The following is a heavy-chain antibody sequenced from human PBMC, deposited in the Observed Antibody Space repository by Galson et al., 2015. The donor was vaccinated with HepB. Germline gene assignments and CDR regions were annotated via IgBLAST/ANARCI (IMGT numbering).Heavy chain of an antibody. J-gene: IGHJ6*02. D-gene: IGHD6-6*01. CDR1: GFTFSNYS. CDR3: AREEYSSSSLDYYYGMDV. V-gene: IGHV3-21*01. CDR2: ISSSSTYM. Sequence: SLRLSCAASGFTFSNYSMNWVRQAPGKGLEWVPSISSSSTYMYYADSVQGRFTISRDNAKESLYLQLSSLRGEDTAVYYCAREEYSSSSLDYYYGMDVWGQGTTVTVSS.